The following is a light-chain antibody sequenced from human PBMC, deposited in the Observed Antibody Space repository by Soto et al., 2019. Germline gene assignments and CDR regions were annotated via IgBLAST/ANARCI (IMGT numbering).Light chain of an antibody. CDR1: QGISSN. CDR3: QQFKIYPLT. V-gene: IGKV1-9*01. CDR2: AAS. J-gene: IGKJ4*01. Sequence: IQLTQPPSSLSASVRDRVTITCRTSQGISSNLAWYQQKPEKAPKLLIYAASTLQSGVPSRFSGSVSETDFALNISSLQSEDFGTYYCQQFKIYPLTFGGGTKVDIK.